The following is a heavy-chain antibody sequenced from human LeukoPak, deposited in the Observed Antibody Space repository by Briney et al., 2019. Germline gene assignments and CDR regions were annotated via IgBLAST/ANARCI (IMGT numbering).Heavy chain of an antibody. CDR1: GFTFSDYY. CDR3: AKAYYDFWSGYAYYFDY. Sequence: GGSLRLSCAASGFTFSDYYMSWIRQAPGKGLEWVSYISSSGSTIYYADSVKGRFTISRDNAKNSLYLQMNSLRAEDTAVYYCAKAYYDFWSGYAYYFDYWGQGTLVTVSS. V-gene: IGHV3-11*01. CDR2: ISSSGSTI. J-gene: IGHJ4*02. D-gene: IGHD3-3*01.